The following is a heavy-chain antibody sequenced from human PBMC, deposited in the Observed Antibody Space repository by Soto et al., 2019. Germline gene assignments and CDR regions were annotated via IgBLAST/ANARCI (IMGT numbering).Heavy chain of an antibody. J-gene: IGHJ4*02. CDR2: IYTGGST. CDR1: VFTVSSKF. Sequence: EVQLVESGGGLIQPGGSLRLSCAASVFTVSSKFMSWVRQAPGKGLEWVSTIYTGGSTYYADSVKGRFTISRDTSKNTLYLQMNSLSADDTAVYYCATENYWGQGTLVTVSS. CDR3: ATENY. V-gene: IGHV3-53*01.